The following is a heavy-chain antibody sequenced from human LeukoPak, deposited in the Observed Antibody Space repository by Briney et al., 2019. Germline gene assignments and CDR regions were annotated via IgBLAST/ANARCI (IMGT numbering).Heavy chain of an antibody. Sequence: ASVKVSCKASGYTFTGYYMHWVRQAPGQGLEWMGRINPNSGGTNYAQKFQGRVTMTTDTSTRTAYMDLRSLRSDDTAVYYCATSYYDSSGYYYIAEYFQHWGQGTLVTVSS. J-gene: IGHJ1*01. CDR2: INPNSGGT. V-gene: IGHV1-2*06. D-gene: IGHD3-22*01. CDR1: GYTFTGYY. CDR3: ATSYYDSSGYYYIAEYFQH.